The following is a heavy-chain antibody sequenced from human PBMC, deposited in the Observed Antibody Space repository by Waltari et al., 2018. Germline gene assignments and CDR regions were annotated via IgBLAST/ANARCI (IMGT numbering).Heavy chain of an antibody. D-gene: IGHD6-6*01. J-gene: IGHJ4*02. CDR2: IYSGGST. CDR3: ARSLYINSNSYPYYFDY. Sequence: EVQLVETGGGWIQPGGSLRLPRAASGFTVSSNYMGWGRQAPGKGLEWVSVIYSGGSTYYADSVKGRFTISRDNSKNTLYLQMNSLRAEDTAVYYCARSLYINSNSYPYYFDYWGQGTLVTVSS. V-gene: IGHV3-53*02. CDR1: GFTVSSNY.